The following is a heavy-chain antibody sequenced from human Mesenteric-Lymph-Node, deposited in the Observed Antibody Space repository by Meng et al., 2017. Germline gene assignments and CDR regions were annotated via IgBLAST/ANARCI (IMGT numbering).Heavy chain of an antibody. V-gene: IGHV4-34*02. Sequence: QVQVRQWCAGLLKPSATLSLTCAVHCGSFFHYHWTFLRQPPGKGLEWLGEINHSGITHYNPSLNGRVTISGDTSKNHFSLTLSSVTAADTAVYYCFHSKYSFDLWGQGTLVTVSS. J-gene: IGHJ4*02. D-gene: IGHD5-18*01. CDR1: CGSFFHYH. CDR2: INHSGIT. CDR3: FHSKYSFDL.